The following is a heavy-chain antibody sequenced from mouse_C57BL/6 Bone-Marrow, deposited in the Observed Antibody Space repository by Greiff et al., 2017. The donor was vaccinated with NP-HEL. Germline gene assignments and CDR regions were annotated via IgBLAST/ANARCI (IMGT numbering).Heavy chain of an antibody. J-gene: IGHJ2*01. CDR3: ARVGTYYSNYDY. CDR2: IYPGSGST. D-gene: IGHD2-5*01. CDR1: GYTFTSYW. V-gene: IGHV1-55*01. Sequence: VKLQQPGAELVKPGASVKMSCKASGYTFTSYWITWVKQRPGQGLEWIGDIYPGSGSTNYNEKFKSKATLTVDTSSSTAYMQLSSLTSEDSAVYYCARVGTYYSNYDYWGQGTTLTVSS.